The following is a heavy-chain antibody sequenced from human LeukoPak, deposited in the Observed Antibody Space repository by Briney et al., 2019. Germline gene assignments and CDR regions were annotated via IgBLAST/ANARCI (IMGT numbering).Heavy chain of an antibody. CDR1: GFTFSTYG. V-gene: IGHV3-30*03. J-gene: IGHJ4*02. D-gene: IGHD2-2*01. Sequence: PGRSLRLSCAASGFTFSTYGIHWVRQAPGKGLEGVAVISFDGSNKYYADSVKGRFTISRDNSRNTLYLQVNSLRAEDTAVYYCARSSTDGFGNFLFDYWGQGTLVTVSS. CDR3: ARSSTDGFGNFLFDY. CDR2: ISFDGSNK.